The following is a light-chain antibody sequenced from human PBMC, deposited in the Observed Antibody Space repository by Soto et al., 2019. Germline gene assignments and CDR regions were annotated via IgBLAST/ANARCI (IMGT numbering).Light chain of an antibody. J-gene: IGKJ1*01. CDR2: GAS. V-gene: IGKV3-15*01. CDR1: PSVSSN. CDR3: QQYNNWPPWT. Sequence: EIVMTQSPATLSVSPGERATLSCRASPSVSSNLAWYQQKPGQAPRLLIYGASTRATGIPARFSGSGSGTEFTLTISSLPSEDFAVYDCQQYNNWPPWTFGQGTKVEIK.